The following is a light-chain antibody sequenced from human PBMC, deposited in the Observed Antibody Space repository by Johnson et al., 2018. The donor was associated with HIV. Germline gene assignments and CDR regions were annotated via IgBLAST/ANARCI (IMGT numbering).Light chain of an antibody. CDR3: GTWDNSLNVYV. V-gene: IGLV1-44*01. J-gene: IGLJ1*01. CDR2: KNN. Sequence: QPVLTQPPSASGTPGQRVTISCSGSISNIGSNTVNWYRRLPGTAPKLLIYKNNQRPSGVPDRFSGSKSGTSASLAIRGLRAGDEADYYCGTWDNSLNVYVFGTGTKVTVL. CDR1: ISNIGSNT.